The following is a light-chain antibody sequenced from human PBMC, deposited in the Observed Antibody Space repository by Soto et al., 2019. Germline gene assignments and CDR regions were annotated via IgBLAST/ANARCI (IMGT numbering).Light chain of an antibody. CDR2: EGT. J-gene: IGLJ1*01. CDR3: NSFRVSHLYV. Sequence: QSALTQPASVSGSPGQSITISCSGTTSDVGGYNLVSWYQQHTAKAPKLLIYEGTQRPSGVSSRFSGSKSGNTASLTISGLQAEDEADYYCNSFRVSHLYVFGTGTKLTVL. V-gene: IGLV2-14*02. CDR1: TSDVGGYNL.